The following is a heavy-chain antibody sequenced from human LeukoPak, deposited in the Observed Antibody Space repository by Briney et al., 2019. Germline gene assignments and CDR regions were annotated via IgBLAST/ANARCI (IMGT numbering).Heavy chain of an antibody. CDR1: GGSINKYY. J-gene: IGHJ3*01. CDR2: IYGSSGNT. CDR3: ARVLSAMGANTFDV. V-gene: IGHV4-4*07. D-gene: IGHD1-26*01. Sequence: SETLSLTCTVSGGSINKYYWTWIRQPAGGGLEWRGRIYGSSGNTDYNPSLKGRVTMSLNKSNTQFSLILKSVTAADTAFYYCARVLSAMGANTFDVWGQGTMVTVSS.